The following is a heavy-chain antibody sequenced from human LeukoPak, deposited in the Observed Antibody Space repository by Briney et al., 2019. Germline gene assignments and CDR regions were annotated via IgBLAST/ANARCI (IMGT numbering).Heavy chain of an antibody. Sequence: GGSLRLSCAASGFTFRNYAMIWVRQAPGKGLEWVSSISGSGAITYYADSVKGRFTISRDNSRNTLYVQMNSLRAEDTAVYYCATFVVVVPWGQGTLVTVSS. CDR2: ISGSGAIT. CDR3: ATFVVVVP. D-gene: IGHD2-15*01. J-gene: IGHJ5*02. CDR1: GFTFRNYA. V-gene: IGHV3-23*01.